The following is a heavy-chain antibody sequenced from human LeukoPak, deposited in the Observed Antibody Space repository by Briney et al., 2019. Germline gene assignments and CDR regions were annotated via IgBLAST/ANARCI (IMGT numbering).Heavy chain of an antibody. J-gene: IGHJ5*02. V-gene: IGHV4-39*01. CDR2: MYYSGST. Sequence: PSETLSLTCTVSGGSITSSGYYWGWIRQTPGKGLEWIGNMYYSGSTYYNPSLKSRVTISVDTSKNQFSLELSSVTAADTAVYYCARCCSSTSCRAQNRDWFDPWGQGALVTVSS. D-gene: IGHD2-2*01. CDR3: ARCCSSTSCRAQNRDWFDP. CDR1: GGSITSSGYY.